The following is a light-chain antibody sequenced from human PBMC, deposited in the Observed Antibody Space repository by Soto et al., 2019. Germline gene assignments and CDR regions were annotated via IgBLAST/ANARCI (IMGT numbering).Light chain of an antibody. J-gene: IGLJ2*01. CDR3: AAWDYSLHAV. CDR1: SSNIGRNT. CDR2: YNN. V-gene: IGLV1-44*01. Sequence: QSVLTQPPSASGTPGQRVTISCSGDSSNIGRNTVNWYQHLPGTAPKLLIYYNNQRPSGIPDRFSGSKSGTSASLAISGLQSEDEADYYCAAWDYSLHAVFGGGTKLTVL.